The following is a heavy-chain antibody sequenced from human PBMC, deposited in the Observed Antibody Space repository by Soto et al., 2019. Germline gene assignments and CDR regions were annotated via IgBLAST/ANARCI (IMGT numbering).Heavy chain of an antibody. CDR2: ISGSGGST. Sequence: GGSLRLSCAASGFTFSSYAMSWVRQAPGKGLEWVSAISGSGGSTYYADSVKGRFTISRDNSKNTLYLQMNSLRAEDTAVYYCARVGGSGSYRRTHFDYWGQGTLVTVSS. CDR3: ARVGGSGSYRRTHFDY. D-gene: IGHD3-10*01. J-gene: IGHJ4*02. CDR1: GFTFSSYA. V-gene: IGHV3-23*01.